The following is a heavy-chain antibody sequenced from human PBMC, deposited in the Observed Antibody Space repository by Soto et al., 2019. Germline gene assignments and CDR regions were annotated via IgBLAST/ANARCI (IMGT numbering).Heavy chain of an antibody. V-gene: IGHV1-69*13. CDR1: GGTFSSYA. J-gene: IGHJ5*02. D-gene: IGHD6-6*01. CDR2: IIPIFGTA. Sequence: SVKVSCKASGGTFSSYAISWVRQAPGQGLEWMGGIIPIFGTANYAQKFQGRVTITADESTSTAYMELSSLRSEDTAVYYCARGDRIAARNWFDPWGQGTLVTVYS. CDR3: ARGDRIAARNWFDP.